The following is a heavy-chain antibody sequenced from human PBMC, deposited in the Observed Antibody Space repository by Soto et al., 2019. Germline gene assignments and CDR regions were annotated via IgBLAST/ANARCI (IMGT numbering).Heavy chain of an antibody. CDR2: ISTNGGRT. V-gene: IGHV3-64*01. J-gene: IGHJ4*02. D-gene: IGHD2-15*01. CDR3: ARVGCSSSSCDGFFDY. Sequence: GGSLRLSCAASGFIFSNYAINWVRQAPGKGLEYVSGISTNGGRTYYANSVKGRFTISRDNSKNTLYLQMGSLRAEDMAVYYCARVGCSSSSCDGFFDYWGQGTLVTVSS. CDR1: GFIFSNYA.